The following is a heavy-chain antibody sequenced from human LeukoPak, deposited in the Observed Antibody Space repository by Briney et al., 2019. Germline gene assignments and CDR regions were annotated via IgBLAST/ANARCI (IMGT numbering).Heavy chain of an antibody. CDR2: IYTSGST. CDR3: ARAEEIAIFGVVFDY. V-gene: IGHV4-4*09. J-gene: IGHJ4*02. CDR1: GDSISSYY. D-gene: IGHD3-3*01. Sequence: SETLSLTCTVSGDSISSYYLSWIRQPPGKGLEWIGYIYTSGSTNYNPSLKSRVTISVDTSKNQFSPKLSSVTAADTAVYYCARAEEIAIFGVVFDYWGQGTLVTVSS.